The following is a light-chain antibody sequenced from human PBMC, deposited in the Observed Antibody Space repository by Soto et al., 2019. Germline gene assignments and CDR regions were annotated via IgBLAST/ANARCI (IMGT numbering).Light chain of an antibody. Sequence: EIVITQSPSTLSLSPFERSTLSCRASQSVSILLAWYQQKPGQAPRLLIHGATTRATGIPARFSGSGSGTEFTLTISSLQPDDFATYYCQHYNSYSEAFGQGTKVDIK. J-gene: IGKJ1*01. CDR3: QHYNSYSEA. CDR1: QSVSIL. V-gene: IGKV3-15*01. CDR2: GAT.